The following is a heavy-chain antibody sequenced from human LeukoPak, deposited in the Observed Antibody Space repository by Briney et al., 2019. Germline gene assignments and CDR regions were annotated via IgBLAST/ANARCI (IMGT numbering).Heavy chain of an antibody. CDR2: IYTSGST. J-gene: IGHJ4*02. CDR1: GGSISSGSYY. Sequence: SQTQSLTCTVSGGSISSGSYYWSWIRQPAGKGLEWIGRIYTSGSTNYNPSLKSRVTISVDMSKNQFSLKLSSVTAADTAVYYCAKYIRDSGTYNFDYWGQGTLVTVSS. V-gene: IGHV4-61*02. D-gene: IGHD1-1*01. CDR3: AKYIRDSGTYNFDY.